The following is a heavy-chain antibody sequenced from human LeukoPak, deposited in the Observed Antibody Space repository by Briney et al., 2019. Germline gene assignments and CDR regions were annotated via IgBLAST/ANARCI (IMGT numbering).Heavy chain of an antibody. CDR2: IYTSGST. Sequence: PSETLSLTCTVSGGSISSYYWSWIRQPAGKGLEWIGRIYTSGSTNYNPSLKSRVTISVDTSKNQFSLKLSSLTDADTDVYYCARVSTHVEMATIAYYFDYWGQGTLVTVSS. CDR3: ARVSTHVEMATIAYYFDY. J-gene: IGHJ4*02. V-gene: IGHV4-4*07. CDR1: GGSISSYY. D-gene: IGHD5-24*01.